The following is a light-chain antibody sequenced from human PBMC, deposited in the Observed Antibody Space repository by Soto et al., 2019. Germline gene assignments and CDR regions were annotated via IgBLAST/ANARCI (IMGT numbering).Light chain of an antibody. Sequence: EFVLTQSPGTLSLSPGESATFSCRASQTVRNNYLARYQKKPGQATRLLIYDASSRATGIPDRFSGGGCGTDFTLTISRLGTENFAVYYCQKFSSYPLTFGGGTKVDNK. CDR1: QTVRNNY. V-gene: IGKV3-20*01. CDR3: QKFSSYPLT. J-gene: IGKJ4*01. CDR2: DAS.